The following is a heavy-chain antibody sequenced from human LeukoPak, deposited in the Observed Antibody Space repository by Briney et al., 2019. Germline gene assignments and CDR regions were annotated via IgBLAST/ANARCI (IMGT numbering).Heavy chain of an antibody. J-gene: IGHJ6*03. CDR1: GFTFDDYA. Sequence: GGSLRLSCAASGFTFDDYAMHWVRQAPGKGLEWVSLISWDGGSTYYADSVKGRFTISRDNSKNSLYLQMNSLRAEDTALYYCAKGGYYDILTGSYYYYYMDVWGKGTTVTISS. CDR3: AKGGYYDILTGSYYYYYMDV. CDR2: ISWDGGST. D-gene: IGHD3-9*01. V-gene: IGHV3-43D*03.